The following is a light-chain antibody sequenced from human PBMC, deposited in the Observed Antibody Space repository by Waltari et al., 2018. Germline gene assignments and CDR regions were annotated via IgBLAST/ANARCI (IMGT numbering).Light chain of an antibody. CDR1: SLSSSY. CDR2: GQS. CDR3: HSRDSSSTRF. Sequence: SSELTQDPTVSVALGQTVRITCQGDSLSSSYPSWYQTRPGQAPILVFYGQSSRPSGIPDRFSGSISGNTASLTITGAQAEDEADYYCHSRDSSSTRFFGGGTRLTV. V-gene: IGLV3-19*01. J-gene: IGLJ2*01.